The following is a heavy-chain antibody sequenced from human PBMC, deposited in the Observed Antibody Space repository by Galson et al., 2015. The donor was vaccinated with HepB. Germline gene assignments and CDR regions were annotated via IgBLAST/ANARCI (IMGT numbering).Heavy chain of an antibody. CDR2: ISNSGDNT. Sequence: SLRLSCAASGFTFSSYAMSWVRQAPGKGLEWVSAISNSGDNTFYADSVKGRFTISRDNSKNTLYLQMNSLRAEDTAVYYCAKKYCSGGTCYSSFDYWGQGTLVTVSS. V-gene: IGHV3-23*01. CDR3: AKKYCSGGTCYSSFDY. CDR1: GFTFSSYA. D-gene: IGHD2-15*01. J-gene: IGHJ4*02.